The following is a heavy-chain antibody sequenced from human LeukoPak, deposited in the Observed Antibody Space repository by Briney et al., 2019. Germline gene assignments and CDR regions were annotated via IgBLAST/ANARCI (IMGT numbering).Heavy chain of an antibody. D-gene: IGHD6-6*01. Sequence: ASVKVSCKASGYTFTSYDINWVRQATGQGLEWMGWMNPNSGNTGYAQKFQGRVTMTRNTSISTAYMELSSLRSEDTAVYYCATDSSSSGRYAFDIWGQGTMVTVSS. CDR2: MNPNSGNT. CDR3: ATDSSSSGRYAFDI. J-gene: IGHJ3*02. V-gene: IGHV1-8*01. CDR1: GYTFTSYD.